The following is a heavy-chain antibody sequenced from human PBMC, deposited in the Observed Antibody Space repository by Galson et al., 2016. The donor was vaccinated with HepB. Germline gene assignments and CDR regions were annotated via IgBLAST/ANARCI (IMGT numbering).Heavy chain of an antibody. CDR2: IFSGGST. Sequence: SLRLSCAAPGFSVSSNYMSWVRQAPGKGLQWVSVIFSGGSTYYADSVKGRFTISRDNSKNTLHLQMNSLRAEDTAVYYCAREIPSRGKSDYWGQGTLVTVAS. D-gene: IGHD3-10*01. CDR3: AREIPSRGKSDY. CDR1: GFSVSSNY. V-gene: IGHV3-53*01. J-gene: IGHJ4*02.